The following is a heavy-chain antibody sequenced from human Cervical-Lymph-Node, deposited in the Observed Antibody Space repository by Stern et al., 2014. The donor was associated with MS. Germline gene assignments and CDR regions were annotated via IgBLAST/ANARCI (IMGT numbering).Heavy chain of an antibody. V-gene: IGHV1-69*01. Sequence: VHLVESGAEVKKPGYSVKVSCKASGGTFSSSTLSWVRQAPGQGLEWMGGIIPLFGTAKYAQKFQGRVTITADESTSTAYMELSSLRSEDTAVYYCARELSQVLVYWGQGTLVTVSS. CDR2: IIPLFGTA. J-gene: IGHJ4*02. CDR3: ARELSQVLVY. CDR1: GGTFSSST.